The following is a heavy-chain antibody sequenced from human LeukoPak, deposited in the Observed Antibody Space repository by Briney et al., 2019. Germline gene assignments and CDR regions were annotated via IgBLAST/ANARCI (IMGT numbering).Heavy chain of an antibody. Sequence: GGSLRLSCTAFGFTFGDYLMSWFRQAPGKGLEWIGFIRGGTTEYAAPVKGRFTISRDDSTSIAYLQMNSLTTEDTAVYYCSRGSGWLSVYWGQGTLVTVSS. CDR3: SRGSGWLSVY. CDR1: GFTFGDYL. V-gene: IGHV3-49*03. J-gene: IGHJ4*02. D-gene: IGHD6-19*01. CDR2: IRGGTT.